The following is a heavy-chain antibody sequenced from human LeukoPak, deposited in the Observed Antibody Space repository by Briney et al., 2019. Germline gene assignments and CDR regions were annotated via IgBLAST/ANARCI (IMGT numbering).Heavy chain of an antibody. Sequence: SETLSLTCAVYGGSFSGYYWSWIRQPPGKGLEWIGSIYYSGSTYYNPSLKSRVTISVDTSKNQFSLKLSSVTAADTAVYYCARPNYPDLVFDYWGQGTLVTVSS. CDR3: ARPNYPDLVFDY. D-gene: IGHD4/OR15-4a*01. CDR2: IYYSGST. J-gene: IGHJ4*02. V-gene: IGHV4-34*01. CDR1: GGSFSGYY.